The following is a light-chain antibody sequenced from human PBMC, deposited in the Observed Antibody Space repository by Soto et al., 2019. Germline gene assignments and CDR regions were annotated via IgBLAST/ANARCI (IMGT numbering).Light chain of an antibody. CDR2: DAS. CDR3: KQRSNWPRT. J-gene: IGKJ1*01. CDR1: QSIGSY. V-gene: IGKV3-11*01. Sequence: EIVLTQSPATLSLSPGESATLSCRASQSIGSYLAWYQQKPGQAPRLLIYDASTRATGISARFSGSGSGTDFTLTITSLEPEDFAVYYCKQRSNWPRTFGQGTKVDIK.